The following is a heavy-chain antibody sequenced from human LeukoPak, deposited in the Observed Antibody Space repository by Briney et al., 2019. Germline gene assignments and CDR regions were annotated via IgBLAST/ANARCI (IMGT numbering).Heavy chain of an antibody. Sequence: ASVKVSCKVSGYTFTDYYMHWVHQAPGKGLEWMGLVDPEDGETIYAEKFQGRVTITADTSTDTAYMELSSLRSEDTAVYYCATSIKYSSSWYLGAFDIWGQGTMVTVSS. D-gene: IGHD6-13*01. V-gene: IGHV1-69-2*01. J-gene: IGHJ3*02. CDR1: GYTFTDYY. CDR2: VDPEDGET. CDR3: ATSIKYSSSWYLGAFDI.